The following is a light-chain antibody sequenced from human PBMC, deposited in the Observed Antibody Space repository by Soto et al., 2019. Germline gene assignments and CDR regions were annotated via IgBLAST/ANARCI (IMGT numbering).Light chain of an antibody. CDR2: SNH. Sequence: QSVVTQPPSASGTAGQRVTISCSGTRSNIGRNSVYWYQQLPGTAPKLLIYSNHQRPSGVPDRFSGSKSGTSASLAISGLRSEDEADYYCAVWDDSVRGYVFATGTKLTVL. V-gene: IGLV1-47*02. CDR3: AVWDDSVRGYV. J-gene: IGLJ1*01. CDR1: RSNIGRNS.